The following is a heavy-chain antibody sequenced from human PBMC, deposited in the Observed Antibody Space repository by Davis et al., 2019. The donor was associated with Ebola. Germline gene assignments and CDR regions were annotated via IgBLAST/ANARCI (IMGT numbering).Heavy chain of an antibody. CDR3: LYGMDV. V-gene: IGHV3-11*04. CDR2: ISSSGSTI. Sequence: GESLKISCAASGFTVSSNYMSWVRQAPGKGLEWVSSISSSGSTINYADSVKGRFTISRDNAKNSLYLQMNSLRAEDTAVYYCLYGMDVWGQGTTVTVSS. J-gene: IGHJ6*02. CDR1: GFTVSSNY.